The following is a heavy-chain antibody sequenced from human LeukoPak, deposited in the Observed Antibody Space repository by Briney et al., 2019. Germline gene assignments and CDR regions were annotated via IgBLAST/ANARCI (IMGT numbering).Heavy chain of an antibody. CDR1: GGSISSYS. J-gene: IGHJ6*03. Sequence: SETLSLTCTVSGGSISSYSWSWVRQPPGKGLEWIGDIYTSGSTTNYPSLNSPLTISVDTTNNQFSLKLSSVTAADTTGYYCARHNILAIGEATHYYYMDVWGKGTTVTVSS. V-gene: IGHV4-4*09. D-gene: IGHD3-10*01. CDR2: IYTSGST. CDR3: ARHNILAIGEATHYYYMDV.